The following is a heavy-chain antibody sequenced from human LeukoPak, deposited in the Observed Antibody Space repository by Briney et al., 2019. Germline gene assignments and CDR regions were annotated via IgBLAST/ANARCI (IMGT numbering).Heavy chain of an antibody. V-gene: IGHV3-21*04. D-gene: IGHD4-11*01. CDR2: ISSSSSYI. CDR1: GFTFSSYS. Sequence: GGSLRLSCAASGFTFSSYSMNWVRQAPGKGLEWVSSISSSSSYIYYADSVKGRFTISRDNAKNSLYLQMNALRPDDTALYYCVRGPNLYTLDYWGQRALVTVSS. J-gene: IGHJ4*02. CDR3: VRGPNLYTLDY.